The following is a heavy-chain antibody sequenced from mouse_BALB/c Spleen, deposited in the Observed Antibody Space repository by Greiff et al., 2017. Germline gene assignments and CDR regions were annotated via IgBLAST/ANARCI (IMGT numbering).Heavy chain of an antibody. Sequence: QVQLKESGAELAKPGASVKMSCKASGYTFTSYWMHWVKQRPGQGLEWIGYINPSTGYTEYNQKFKDKATLTADKSSSTAYMQLSSLTSEDSAVYYCAIYDGYYWFAYWGQGTLVTVSA. CDR2: INPSTGYT. J-gene: IGHJ3*01. V-gene: IGHV1-7*01. D-gene: IGHD2-3*01. CDR1: GYTFTSYW. CDR3: AIYDGYYWFAY.